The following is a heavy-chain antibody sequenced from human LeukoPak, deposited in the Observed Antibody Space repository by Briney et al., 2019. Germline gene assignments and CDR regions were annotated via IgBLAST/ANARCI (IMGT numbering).Heavy chain of an antibody. CDR1: GFTFSDHY. D-gene: IGHD6-13*01. Sequence: GGSLRLSCPAPGFTFSDHYMDWVSQAPGKGLKWVGRIKNKANSYTTEYAASVKDRFTISRDDSLDLQMHSLKTEDTAVYYCARDNKGYSSSYFGFDHWGQGTLVTVSS. V-gene: IGHV3-72*01. J-gene: IGHJ4*02. CDR3: ARDNKGYSSSYFGFDH. CDR2: IKNKANSYTT.